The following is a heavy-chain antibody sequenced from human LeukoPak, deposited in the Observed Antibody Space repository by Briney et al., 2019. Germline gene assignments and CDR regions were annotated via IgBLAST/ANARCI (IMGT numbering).Heavy chain of an antibody. Sequence: SVKVSCKASGYTFTSYDINWVRQATRQGLEWMGWMNHNSGNTGYAQKFQCRVTMTRNTSISTAYMELSSLRSEDTAVYYCARGGGKVPRYYYYYGMDVWGQGTTVTVSS. CDR3: ARGGGKVPRYYYYYGMDV. D-gene: IGHD3-16*01. CDR1: GYTFTSYD. J-gene: IGHJ6*02. CDR2: MNHNSGNT. V-gene: IGHV1-8*01.